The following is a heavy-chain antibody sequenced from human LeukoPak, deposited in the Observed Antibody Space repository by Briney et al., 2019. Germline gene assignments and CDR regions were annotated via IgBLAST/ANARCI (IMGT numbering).Heavy chain of an antibody. J-gene: IGHJ3*02. Sequence: ASVKVSCKASGYTFMSYAMNWVRQAPGQGLEWMGWIDTNTGNPTYAQDFTGRFVISLDTSVSTTYLQISSLKAEDTAVYYCARRGPIGNYDAFDIWGQGTMVTVSS. V-gene: IGHV7-4-1*02. CDR2: IDTNTGNP. CDR1: GYTFMSYA. CDR3: ARRGPIGNYDAFDI. D-gene: IGHD1-1*01.